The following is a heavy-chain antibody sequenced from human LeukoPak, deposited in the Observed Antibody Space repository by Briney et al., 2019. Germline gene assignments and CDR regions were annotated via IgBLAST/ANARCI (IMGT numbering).Heavy chain of an antibody. J-gene: IGHJ4*02. CDR3: ARFSSGSWGGNSGYDRIFDY. V-gene: IGHV4-31*03. CDR1: GGSISSGGYY. Sequence: SQTLSLTCTVSGGSISSGGYYWSWIRQHPGKGLEWIGYIYYSGSTYYNPSLKSRVTISVDTSKNQFSLKLSSVTAADTAVYYCARFSSGSWGGNSGYDRIFDYWGQGTLVTVSS. CDR2: IYYSGST. D-gene: IGHD5-12*01.